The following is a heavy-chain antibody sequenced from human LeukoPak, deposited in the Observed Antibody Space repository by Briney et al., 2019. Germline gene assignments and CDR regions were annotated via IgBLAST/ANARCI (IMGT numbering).Heavy chain of an antibody. CDR1: RFTFSHYG. V-gene: IGHV3-30*19. J-gene: IGHJ4*02. CDR2: ISYDGSNK. CDR3: ARDPMASYGPFDY. Sequence: GGSLRLSCAASRFTFSHYGMHWVRQAPGKGLEWVAVISYDGSNKYYADSVKGRFTISRDNSKNTLYLQMNSLRAEDTAVYYCARDPMASYGPFDYWGQGTLVTVSS. D-gene: IGHD4-17*01.